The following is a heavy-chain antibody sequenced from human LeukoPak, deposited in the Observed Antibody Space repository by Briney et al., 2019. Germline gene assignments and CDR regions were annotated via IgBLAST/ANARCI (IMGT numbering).Heavy chain of an antibody. D-gene: IGHD2-2*01. J-gene: IGHJ4*02. V-gene: IGHV4-59*01. Sequence: SETLSLTCTVSGGSISSYHWSWIRQPPGKGLEWIGYIYYSGSTNYNPSLKSRVTISVDTSKNQFSLKLSSVTAADTAVYYCAREVPAAMGFDYWGQGTLVTVSS. CDR2: IYYSGST. CDR3: AREVPAAMGFDY. CDR1: GGSISSYH.